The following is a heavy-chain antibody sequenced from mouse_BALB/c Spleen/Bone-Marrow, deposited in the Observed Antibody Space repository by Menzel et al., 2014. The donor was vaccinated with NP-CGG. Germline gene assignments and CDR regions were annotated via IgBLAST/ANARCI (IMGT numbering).Heavy chain of an antibody. J-gene: IGHJ3*01. CDR2: INPSNGDT. CDR1: GYTFTSYY. V-gene: IGHV1-53*01. D-gene: IGHD2-3*01. CDR3: TRYDGYFTLFAY. Sequence: QVQLQQSGAELVKPGASVKLSCKASGYTFTSYYLYWVKQRPGQGLEWIGEINPSNGDTNFNEKFKSKASLTVDISSNTTYMQLSSLTSEGSAVYYCTRYDGYFTLFAYWGQGTLVTVSA.